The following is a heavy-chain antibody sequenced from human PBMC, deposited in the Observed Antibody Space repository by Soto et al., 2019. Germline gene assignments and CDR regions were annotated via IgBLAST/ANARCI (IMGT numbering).Heavy chain of an antibody. V-gene: IGHV3-30*18. CDR2: ISYDGSNK. D-gene: IGHD3-22*01. Sequence: GGSLRLSCAASGFTFSSYGMHWVRQAPGKGLEWVAVISYDGSNKYYADSVKGRFTISRDNSKNTLYLQMNSLRAEDTAVYYCAKETYYYDSSGYSNGMDVWGQGTTVTVSS. CDR3: AKETYYYDSSGYSNGMDV. CDR1: GFTFSSYG. J-gene: IGHJ6*02.